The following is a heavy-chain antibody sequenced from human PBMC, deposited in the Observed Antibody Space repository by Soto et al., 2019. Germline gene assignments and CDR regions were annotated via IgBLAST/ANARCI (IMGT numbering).Heavy chain of an antibody. CDR1: GFTVSSNY. D-gene: IGHD5-12*01. J-gene: IGHJ4*02. V-gene: IGHV3-53*01. Sequence: GGSLRLSCAASGFTVSSNYMSWVRQAPGKGLEWVSVFYTGGGTYYADSVRGRFTISRDNSKNVLHLQMNSLRAEDTAIYYCASAKGQWLIHYFDYWGQGTLVTVSS. CDR2: FYTGGGT. CDR3: ASAKGQWLIHYFDY.